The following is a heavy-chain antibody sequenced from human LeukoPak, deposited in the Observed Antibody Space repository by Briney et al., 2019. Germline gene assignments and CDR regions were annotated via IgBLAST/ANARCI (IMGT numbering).Heavy chain of an antibody. D-gene: IGHD4-17*01. V-gene: IGHV4-38-2*01. J-gene: IGHJ2*01. CDR3: ARTYGDFNFWYFAV. CDR1: DYSISSGYY. CDR2: IYHSGST. Sequence: PSETLSLTCAVSDYSISSGYYWGWIRQPPGKGLEWIGSIYHSGSTYYNPSLKSRVTISVDTSKNQFSLKLISVTAAESAVYYCARTYGDFNFWYFAVCGRGTLVTVSS.